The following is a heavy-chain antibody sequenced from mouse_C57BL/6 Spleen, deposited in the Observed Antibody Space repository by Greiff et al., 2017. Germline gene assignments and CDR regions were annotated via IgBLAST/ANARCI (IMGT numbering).Heavy chain of an antibody. CDR2: SRNKANDYTT. J-gene: IGHJ1*03. CDR1: GFTFSDFY. D-gene: IGHD2-4*01. V-gene: IGHV7-1*01. CDR3: ARGYDYDGGYFDV. Sequence: EVHLVESGGGLVQSGRSLRLSCATSGFTFSDFYMEWVRQAPGKGLEWIAASRNKANDYTTEYSASVKGRFIVSRDTSQSILYLQMNALRAEDTAIYYCARGYDYDGGYFDVWGTGTTVTVSS.